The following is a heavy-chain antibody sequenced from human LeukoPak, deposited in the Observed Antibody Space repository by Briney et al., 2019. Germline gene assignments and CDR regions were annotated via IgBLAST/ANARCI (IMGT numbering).Heavy chain of an antibody. CDR2: IRYDGSNK. J-gene: IGHJ4*02. CDR1: GFTFSSYG. CDR3: AKDGGVLWFGELFRPDY. D-gene: IGHD3-10*01. Sequence: PGGSLRLSCAASGFTFSSYGMHWVRQAPGKGLEWVAFIRYDGSNKYYADSVKGRFTISRDNSKNTLYLQMNSLRAEDTAVYYCAKDGGVLWFGELFRPDYWGQGTLVTVSS. V-gene: IGHV3-30*02.